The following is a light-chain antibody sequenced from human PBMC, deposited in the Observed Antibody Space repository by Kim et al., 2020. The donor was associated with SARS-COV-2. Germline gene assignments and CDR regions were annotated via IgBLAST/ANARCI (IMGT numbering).Light chain of an antibody. CDR2: GAS. Sequence: SGSPGEGATLSCRAGQGVSSNLAWYQQKLGQAPRLLIYGASTGATGIPARFSGSGSGTEFTLTISSLQSEDFAVYYCQQYNNWPYTFGQGTKLEI. CDR1: QGVSSN. V-gene: IGKV3-15*01. J-gene: IGKJ2*01. CDR3: QQYNNWPYT.